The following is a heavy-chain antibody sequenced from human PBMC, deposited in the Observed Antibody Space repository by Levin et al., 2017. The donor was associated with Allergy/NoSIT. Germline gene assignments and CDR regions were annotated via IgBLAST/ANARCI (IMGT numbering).Heavy chain of an antibody. J-gene: IGHJ4*02. CDR2: ISSSSSTI. CDR3: ARDKGIFYSSAGHFDY. Sequence: GGSLRLSCAASGFTFSSYSMNWVRQAPGKGLEWVSYISSSSSTIYYADSVKGRFTISRDSAKNSLYLQMNSLRDEDTAVYYCARDKGIFYSSAGHFDYWGQGTLVTVSS. D-gene: IGHD6-25*01. CDR1: GFTFSSYS. V-gene: IGHV3-48*02.